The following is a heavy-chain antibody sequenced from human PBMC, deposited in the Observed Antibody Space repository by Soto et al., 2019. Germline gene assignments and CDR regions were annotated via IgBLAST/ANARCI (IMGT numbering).Heavy chain of an antibody. V-gene: IGHV1-18*01. D-gene: IGHD2-21*02. J-gene: IGHJ6*02. CDR2: ISAYNDNA. CDR3: ARDSGSDWYRGDHGMDV. CDR1: GYTFKSFG. Sequence: QVQLVQSGAEVKKPGASVKVSCKASGYTFKSFGFSWVRQAPGQGLEWMGWISAYNDNAKYAQKFQDRVTMTTDTSTSTAYMELRSLRSDDTAMYYCARDSGSDWYRGDHGMDVWGQGTTVTVSS.